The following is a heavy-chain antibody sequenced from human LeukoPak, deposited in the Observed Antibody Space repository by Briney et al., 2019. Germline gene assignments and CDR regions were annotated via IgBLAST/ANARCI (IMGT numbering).Heavy chain of an antibody. CDR3: ARRSGYHDY. CDR1: GYSFTSYW. D-gene: IGHD2-2*01. V-gene: IGHV5-10-1*01. J-gene: IGHJ4*02. Sequence: GESPKISCKGSGYSFTSYWISWVRPMLGKGLEWMGRIDPSDSYTSYSPSFQGHVTISSDKSISTAYLQWSSLKASDTAMYYCARRSGYHDYWGQGTLVTASS. CDR2: IDPSDSYT.